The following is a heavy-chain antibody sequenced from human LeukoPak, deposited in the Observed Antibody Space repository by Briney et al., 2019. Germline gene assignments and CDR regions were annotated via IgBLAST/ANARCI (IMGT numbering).Heavy chain of an antibody. CDR2: ISYDGSNK. Sequence: GGSLRLSCAASGFTFSSYAMHWVRQAPGKGLEWVAVISYDGSNKYYADSVKGRFTISRDNSKNTLYLQINSLRAEDTAVYYCARALRPVAGTDYWGQGTLVTVSS. V-gene: IGHV3-30-3*01. J-gene: IGHJ4*02. CDR1: GFTFSSYA. CDR3: ARALRPVAGTDY. D-gene: IGHD6-19*01.